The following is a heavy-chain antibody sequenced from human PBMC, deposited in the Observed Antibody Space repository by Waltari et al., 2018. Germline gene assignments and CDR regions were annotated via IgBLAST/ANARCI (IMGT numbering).Heavy chain of an antibody. D-gene: IGHD3-10*01. CDR3: ARDRINMVQGIAQGLDN. CDR2: IIPLVGKA. Sequence: QVQLVQSGAAVKKPGSSVTVSCNASGGTFDSYAITWGRQAPGQGLEWMGVIIPLVGKANYAGGLQDRVTITADESMTTGYMELRGLRSEDTAVYYCARDRINMVQGIAQGLDNWGQGTLVTVSS. V-gene: IGHV1-69*12. CDR1: GGTFDSYA. J-gene: IGHJ4*02.